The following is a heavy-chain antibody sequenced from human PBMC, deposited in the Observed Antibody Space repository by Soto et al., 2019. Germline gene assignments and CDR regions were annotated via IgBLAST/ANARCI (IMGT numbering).Heavy chain of an antibody. CDR1: GGTFSSYT. Sequence: QVQLVQSGAEVEKPGSSVKVSCKASGGTFSSYTISWVRQAPGQGLEWMGRIIPILGIATYAHQFHLRVTITADKSAGTDYMELGSLRSEDTVVYYCARGNETAVAGLFDYWGQGTLVPVSS. V-gene: IGHV1-69*02. D-gene: IGHD6-19*01. CDR3: ARGNETAVAGLFDY. CDR2: IIPILGIA. J-gene: IGHJ4*02.